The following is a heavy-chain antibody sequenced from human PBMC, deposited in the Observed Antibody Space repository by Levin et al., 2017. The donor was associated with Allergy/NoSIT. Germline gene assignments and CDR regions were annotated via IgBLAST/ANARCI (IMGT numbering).Heavy chain of an antibody. CDR3: ARGITIFGVVRVNGGFDY. Sequence: SETLSLTCAVSGGSISSGGYSWSWIRQPPGKGLEWIGYIYHSGSTYYNPSLKSRVTISVDRSKNQFSLKLSSVTAADTAVYYCARGITIFGVVRVNGGFDYWGQGTLVTVSS. CDR2: IYHSGST. CDR1: GGSISSGGYS. J-gene: IGHJ4*02. V-gene: IGHV4-30-2*01. D-gene: IGHD3-3*01.